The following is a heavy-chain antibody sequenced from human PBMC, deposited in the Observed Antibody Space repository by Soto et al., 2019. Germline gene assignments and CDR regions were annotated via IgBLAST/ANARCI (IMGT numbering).Heavy chain of an antibody. CDR2: VYPSDSRT. CDR3: ARGNVANWFGP. J-gene: IGHJ5*02. V-gene: IGHV5-51*01. CDR1: GYSFTGYW. Sequence: GESLKISCEASGYSFTGYWIVWVRQMPGKALEWMGIVYPSDSRTKYSPSFQGQVTISADTTTSTTYLQWTSLKASDTAIYYCARGNVANWFGPWGQGTLVTVSS.